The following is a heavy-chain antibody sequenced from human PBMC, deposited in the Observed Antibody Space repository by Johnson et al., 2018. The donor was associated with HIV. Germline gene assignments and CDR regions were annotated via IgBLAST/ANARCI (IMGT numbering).Heavy chain of an antibody. V-gene: IGHV3-15*01. Sequence: VQLVESGGGLVKPGVSLRLSCAASGFTFSNAWMSWVRQAPGKGLEWVGRIKSKTDGGTTDYAAPVKGRFTISRDDSKNTLYLQMNSLKTEDTAVYYCTPLSFWSGYLSAFDIWGQGTMVTVSS. CDR3: TPLSFWSGYLSAFDI. CDR1: GFTFSNAW. J-gene: IGHJ3*02. CDR2: IKSKTDGGTT. D-gene: IGHD3-3*01.